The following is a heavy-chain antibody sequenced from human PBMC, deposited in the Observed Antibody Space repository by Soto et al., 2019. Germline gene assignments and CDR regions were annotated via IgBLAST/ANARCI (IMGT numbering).Heavy chain of an antibody. D-gene: IGHD1-20*01. V-gene: IGHV5-51*01. CDR2: IYPGDSDT. CDR3: ATTTDRYNWAIGPSFYYYYGMDV. Sequence: PGESLKISCKGSGYSFTSYWIGWVRQMPGKGLEWMGIIYPGDSDTRYSPSFQGQVTISADKSISTAYLQWSSLKASDTAMYYCATTTDRYNWAIGPSFYYYYGMDVWGQGTTVTVSS. CDR1: GYSFTSYW. J-gene: IGHJ6*02.